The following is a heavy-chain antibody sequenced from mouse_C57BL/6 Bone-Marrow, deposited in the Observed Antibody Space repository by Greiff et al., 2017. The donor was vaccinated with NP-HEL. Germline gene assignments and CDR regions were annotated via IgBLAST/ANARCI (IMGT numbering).Heavy chain of an antibody. CDR2: ISYDGSN. CDR1: GYSITSGYY. D-gene: IGHD1-1*01. V-gene: IGHV3-6*01. Sequence: EVKLMESGPGLVKPSQSLSLTCSVTGYSITSGYYWNWIRQFPGNKLEWMGYISYDGSNNYNPSLKNRISITRDTSKNQFFLKLNSVTTEDTATYYCARKPRAYYYGSRWYFDVWGTGTTVTVSS. CDR3: ARKPRAYYYGSRWYFDV. J-gene: IGHJ1*03.